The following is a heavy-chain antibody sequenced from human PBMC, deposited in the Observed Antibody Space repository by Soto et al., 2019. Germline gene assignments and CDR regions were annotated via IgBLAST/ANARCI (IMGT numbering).Heavy chain of an antibody. CDR3: ATLFYN. J-gene: IGHJ4*02. D-gene: IGHD3-3*01. CDR2: ISSDGSNK. CDR1: GFTFSNYA. V-gene: IGHV3-30-3*01. Sequence: QMQLAESGGGVVQPGRSLKLSCVASGFTFSNYAMHWVRQAPGKGLEWVAVISSDGSNKYYADSVKGRFTISRDNSKHTLSLQMDSLRPEDTAVYYCATLFYNWGQGTLVTVSS.